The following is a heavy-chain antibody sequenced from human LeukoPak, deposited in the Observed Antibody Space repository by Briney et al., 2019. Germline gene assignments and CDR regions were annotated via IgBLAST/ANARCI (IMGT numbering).Heavy chain of an antibody. CDR2: INSDGSST. J-gene: IGHJ4*02. Sequence: GGSLRLSCAASGFTFSSYWMHWVRQAPGKGLVWVSRINSDGSSTSYADSVKGRFTISRDNAKNTLYLQMNSLRAEDTAVYYCARASGSYRINFYYFDYWGQGTLVTVSS. CDR3: ARASGSYRINFYYFDY. V-gene: IGHV3-74*01. CDR1: GFTFSSYW. D-gene: IGHD1-26*01.